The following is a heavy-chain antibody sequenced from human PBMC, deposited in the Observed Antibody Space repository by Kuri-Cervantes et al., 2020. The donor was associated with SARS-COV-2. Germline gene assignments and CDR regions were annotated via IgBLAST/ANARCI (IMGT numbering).Heavy chain of an antibody. Sequence: GESLKISCAASGFNFSRTDMHWVRQAPGKGLEWVAVISHDGKNKKCTDSVKGRFTISRDNSKNTLYLQMNSLRAEDTAVYYCAKATVRFLEWLQYYYYYGMDVWGQGTTVTVSS. D-gene: IGHD3-3*01. CDR3: AKATVRFLEWLQYYYYYGMDV. CDR2: ISHDGKNK. J-gene: IGHJ6*02. V-gene: IGHV3-30*18. CDR1: GFNFSRTD.